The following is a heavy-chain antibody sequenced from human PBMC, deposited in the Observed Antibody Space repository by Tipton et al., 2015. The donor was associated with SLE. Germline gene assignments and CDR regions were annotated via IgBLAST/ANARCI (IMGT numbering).Heavy chain of an antibody. CDR2: IYYSGST. CDR1: GGSMSSYY. J-gene: IGHJ6*02. Sequence: TLSLTCTVSGGSMSSYYWNWIRQPPGKGLEWIGHIYYSGSTNYNPSLKSRITISVDTSKNQLSLKLSSVTAADTAVYFCARHCSGAGCTLRSVFYGMDVWGQGTTVTVSS. D-gene: IGHD2-15*01. CDR3: ARHCSGAGCTLRSVFYGMDV. V-gene: IGHV4-59*08.